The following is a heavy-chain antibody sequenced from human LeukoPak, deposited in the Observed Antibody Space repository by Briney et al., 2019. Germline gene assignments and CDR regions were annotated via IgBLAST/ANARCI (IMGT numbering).Heavy chain of an antibody. CDR1: GGSISSYY. V-gene: IGHV4-59*08. CDR2: IYYSGST. CDR3: MGYCSGGSCYHWFDP. J-gene: IGHJ5*02. Sequence: SETLSLTCTVSGGSISSYYWSWIRQPPGKGLEWIGYIYYSGSTNYNPSLKSRVTISVDTSKNQFSLKLSSVTAADTAVYYCMGYCSGGSCYHWFDPWGQGTLVTVS. D-gene: IGHD2-15*01.